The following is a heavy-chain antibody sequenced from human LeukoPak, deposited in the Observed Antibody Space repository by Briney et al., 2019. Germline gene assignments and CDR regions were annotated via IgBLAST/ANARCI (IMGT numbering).Heavy chain of an antibody. J-gene: IGHJ4*02. V-gene: IGHV3-30*04. CDR1: GFTFSSYA. D-gene: IGHD1-1*01. Sequence: GTSLRLSCAASGFTFSSYAMHWVRQAPGKGLEWVALISYDGINKYNADSVKGRFTISRDNAENSLYLQMNSLRAEDTAVYYCARDHRYGGLFDYWGQGTLVTVSS. CDR2: ISYDGINK. CDR3: ARDHRYGGLFDY.